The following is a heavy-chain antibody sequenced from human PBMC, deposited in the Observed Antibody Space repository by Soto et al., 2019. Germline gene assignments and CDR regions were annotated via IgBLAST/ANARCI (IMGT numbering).Heavy chain of an antibody. CDR3: ARHYLREYDFWSGPVSYYYYYYMDV. Sequence: TLSLTCTVSGGSISSYYWSWVRQPPGKGLEWIGYIYYSGSTNYNPSLKSRVTISVDTSKNQFSLKLSSVTAADTAVYYCARHYLREYDFWSGPVSYYYYYYMDVWGKGT. V-gene: IGHV4-59*08. J-gene: IGHJ6*03. D-gene: IGHD3-3*01. CDR2: IYYSGST. CDR1: GGSISSYY.